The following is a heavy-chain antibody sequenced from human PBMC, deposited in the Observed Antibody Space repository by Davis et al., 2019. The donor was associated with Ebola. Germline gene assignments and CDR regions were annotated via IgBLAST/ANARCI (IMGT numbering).Heavy chain of an antibody. D-gene: IGHD2/OR15-2a*01. CDR1: GGTLRTHG. V-gene: IGHV1-69*05. Sequence: SVKVSCKAAGGTLRTHGISWVRQAPGQGLEWMGGLIPIFGTPNYAQKFQGRVTMTRDTSISTAYMELSRLRSDDTAVYYCASLSPRAHFGWGQGTLVTVSS. J-gene: IGHJ4*02. CDR2: LIPIFGTP. CDR3: ASLSPRAHFG.